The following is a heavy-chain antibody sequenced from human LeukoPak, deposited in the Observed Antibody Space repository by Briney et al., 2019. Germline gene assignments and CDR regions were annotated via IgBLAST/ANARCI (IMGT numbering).Heavy chain of an antibody. CDR1: GFTFSSYA. J-gene: IGHJ4*02. CDR3: ARDLDTAMVFYLDY. Sequence: GGSLRLSCAAAGFTFSSYAMHWVRKAPGKGLEWVAVISYDGSNKYYADSVKGRFTISRDNSKNTLYLQMNSLRAEDTAVYYCARDLDTAMVFYLDYWGQGTLVTVSS. CDR2: ISYDGSNK. D-gene: IGHD5-18*01. V-gene: IGHV3-30-3*01.